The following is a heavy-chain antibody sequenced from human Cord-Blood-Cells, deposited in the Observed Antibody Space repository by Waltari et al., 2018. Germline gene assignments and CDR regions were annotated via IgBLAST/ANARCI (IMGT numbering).Heavy chain of an antibody. V-gene: IGHV4-39*01. CDR2: IYYRGTT. CDR1: GVSISSSSYY. CDR3: ARRGPLYCSGGSCYRSDAFDI. J-gene: IGHJ3*02. D-gene: IGHD2-15*01. Sequence: QLQLQESGPGLVKPSENLSLTCTVSGVSISSSSYYWGWIRQPPGKRLEWIGSIYYRGTTYYNPSLKRRVTISVDTSKNQFSLKLSSVTAADTAVYYCARRGPLYCSGGSCYRSDAFDIWGQGTMVTVSS.